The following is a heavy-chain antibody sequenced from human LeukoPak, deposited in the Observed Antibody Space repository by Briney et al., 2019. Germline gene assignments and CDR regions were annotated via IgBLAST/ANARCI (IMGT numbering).Heavy chain of an antibody. D-gene: IGHD1-7*01. CDR3: ARGGPYITGTTFSYWFDP. CDR1: GYTFTSYG. J-gene: IGHJ5*02. CDR2: ISAYNGNT. Sequence: ASVRVSCKASGYTFTSYGISWVRQAPGQGLEWMGWISAYNGNTNYAQKLQGRVTMTTDTSTSTAYMELRSLRSDDTAVYYCARGGPYITGTTFSYWFDPWGQGTLVTVSS. V-gene: IGHV1-18*01.